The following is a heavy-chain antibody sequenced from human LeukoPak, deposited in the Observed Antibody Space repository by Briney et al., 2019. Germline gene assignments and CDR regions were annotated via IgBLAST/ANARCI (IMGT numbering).Heavy chain of an antibody. Sequence: SETLSLTCTVSGGSISSYYWSWIRQPPGKGLEWIGYIFSSGSTNYNPSLKSRVTISVDTSENQFSLKLTSVTAADSAMYYCARYSGNYRFFDYWGQGTLVTVSS. CDR3: ARYSGNYRFFDY. D-gene: IGHD1-26*01. J-gene: IGHJ4*02. CDR1: GGSISSYY. CDR2: IFSSGST. V-gene: IGHV4-59*12.